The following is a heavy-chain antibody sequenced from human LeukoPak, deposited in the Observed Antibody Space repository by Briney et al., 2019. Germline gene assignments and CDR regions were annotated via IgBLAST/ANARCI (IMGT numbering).Heavy chain of an antibody. D-gene: IGHD2-2*01. CDR3: ARALRFYCSSTSCYRDDAFDI. J-gene: IGHJ3*02. V-gene: IGHV3-48*03. CDR1: GFTFSSYA. CDR2: ISSSGSTI. Sequence: PGGSLRLSCAASGFTFSSYAMSWVRQAPGKGLEWVSYISSSGSTIYYADSVKGRFTISRDNAKNSLYLQMNSLRAEDTAVYYCARALRFYCSSTSCYRDDAFDIWGQGTMVTVSS.